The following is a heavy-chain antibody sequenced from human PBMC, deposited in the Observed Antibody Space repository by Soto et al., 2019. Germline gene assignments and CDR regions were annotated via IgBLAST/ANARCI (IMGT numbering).Heavy chain of an antibody. Sequence: LXDSLTISCKGSGYSFTSYWIGWVRQMPGKGLEWMGIIYPDDSDTRYRPSFQGQVTISADKSISTAYLQWSSLKASDTAMYYCARQQIPGELTAFDIWGQGTMVTVSS. CDR1: GYSFTSYW. CDR3: ARQQIPGELTAFDI. J-gene: IGHJ3*02. V-gene: IGHV5-51*01. D-gene: IGHD1-26*01. CDR2: IYPDDSDT.